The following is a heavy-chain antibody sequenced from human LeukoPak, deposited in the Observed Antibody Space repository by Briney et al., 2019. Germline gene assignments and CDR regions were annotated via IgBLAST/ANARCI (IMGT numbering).Heavy chain of an antibody. J-gene: IGHJ4*02. Sequence: GGSLRLSCAASGFTFDDYGMSWVRQAPGKGLEWVSSISSSSSYIYYADSVKGRFTISRDNAKNSQYLQMNSLRAEDTAVYYCARDVGDGYNPGFYYFDYWGQGTLVTVSS. CDR1: GFTFDDYG. CDR3: ARDVGDGYNPGFYYFDY. V-gene: IGHV3-21*01. CDR2: ISSSSSYI. D-gene: IGHD2-21*01.